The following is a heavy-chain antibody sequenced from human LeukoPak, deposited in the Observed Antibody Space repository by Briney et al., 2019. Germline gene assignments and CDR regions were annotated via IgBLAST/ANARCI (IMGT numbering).Heavy chain of an antibody. Sequence: EASVKVSCKASGYTFTSYDINWVRQATGQGLEWMGWMNPNSGNTGYAQKFQGRVTMTRNASISTAYMELSSLRSEDTAVYYCARGLALRVRAPALWGLGTLVTVSS. CDR1: GYTFTSYD. CDR3: ARGLALRVRAPAL. V-gene: IGHV1-8*01. J-gene: IGHJ4*02. D-gene: IGHD3-10*01. CDR2: MNPNSGNT.